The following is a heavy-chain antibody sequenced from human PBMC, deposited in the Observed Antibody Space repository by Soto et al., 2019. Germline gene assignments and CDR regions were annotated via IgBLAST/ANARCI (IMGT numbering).Heavy chain of an antibody. V-gene: IGHV3-21*01. CDR2: ISSGSSYI. Sequence: GGSLRLSCAASGFSFSTYNMNWVRQAPGKGLEWVSSISSGSSYIYYADSVKGRFTISRDNAKNSLSLQMNSLRAEDTAVYYCARDRDIATLPLQHWFDSWGQGTLVTVSS. J-gene: IGHJ5*01. D-gene: IGHD6-6*01. CDR1: GFSFSTYN. CDR3: ARDRDIATLPLQHWFDS.